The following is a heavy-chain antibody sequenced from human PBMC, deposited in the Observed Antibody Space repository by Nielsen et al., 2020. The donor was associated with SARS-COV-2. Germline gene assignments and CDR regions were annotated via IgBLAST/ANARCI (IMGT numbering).Heavy chain of an antibody. D-gene: IGHD3-3*01. CDR1: GFTFSSYA. J-gene: IGHJ4*02. V-gene: IGHV3-64D*09. CDR3: VKCPSITIFGGYFDY. Sequence: GESLKISCSASGFTFSSYAMHWVRQAPGKGLEYVSAISSNGGSTYYADSVKGRFTISRDNSKNTLYLQMSSLRAEDTAVYYCVKCPSITIFGGYFDYWGQGTLVTVSS. CDR2: ISSNGGST.